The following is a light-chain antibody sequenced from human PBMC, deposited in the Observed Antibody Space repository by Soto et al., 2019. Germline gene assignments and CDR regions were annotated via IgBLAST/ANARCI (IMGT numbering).Light chain of an antibody. CDR1: QSLLQSSGHNF. V-gene: IGKV2-28*01. Sequence: EIVLTQSPLSLHVTPGEPATISCRSSQSLLQSSGHNFLDWYLQKPGQSPQLLIYLGSNRASGVPDRLSGSGLGTDFTLKISRAEAEDVGAYSCMEPLQAWTFGPGTKVDSK. CDR2: LGS. CDR3: MEPLQAWT. J-gene: IGKJ1*01.